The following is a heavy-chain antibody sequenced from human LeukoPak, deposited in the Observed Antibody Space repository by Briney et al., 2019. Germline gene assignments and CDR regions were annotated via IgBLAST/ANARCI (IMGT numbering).Heavy chain of an antibody. CDR1: GFTFSSYW. CDR2: IKQDGSQK. D-gene: IGHD6-6*01. V-gene: IGHV3-7*01. Sequence: GGSLRLSCAASGFTFSSYWMSWVRQAPGKGLEWLANIKQDGSQKYYVDSVKGRFTVSRDNAKNSLYLQMNSLRAEDTAVYYCGRIGYSSSTFDYWGQGTLVTVSS. J-gene: IGHJ4*02. CDR3: GRIGYSSSTFDY.